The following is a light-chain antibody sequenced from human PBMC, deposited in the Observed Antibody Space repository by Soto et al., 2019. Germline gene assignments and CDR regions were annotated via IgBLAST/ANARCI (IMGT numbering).Light chain of an antibody. Sequence: QSVLTQPPSVSGAPGQRVTISCTGSSSNIGAGYDVHWYQQLPGTAPKLLIYGNSNRPSGVPDRFSGSKSGTSASLAITGLQAEDEADYYCMMWYSPAWVFGGGTKLTVL. CDR2: GNS. J-gene: IGLJ3*02. CDR3: MMWYSPAWV. V-gene: IGLV1-40*01. CDR1: SSNIGAGYD.